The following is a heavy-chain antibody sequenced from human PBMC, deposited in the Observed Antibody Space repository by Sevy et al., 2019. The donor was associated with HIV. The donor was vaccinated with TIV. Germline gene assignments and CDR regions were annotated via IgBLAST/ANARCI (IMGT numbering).Heavy chain of an antibody. CDR2: FYYSGIT. Sequence: SQTLSITCTVSGDSISSYYWSWIRQPPGKGLEWFGYFYYSGITNYNPSVKSRVTISVDTSRNQISLKLSSVTAADTAVYYCARGIVAYYFDYWGQGTLVTVSS. V-gene: IGHV4-59*01. CDR3: ARGIVAYYFDY. D-gene: IGHD5-12*01. J-gene: IGHJ4*02. CDR1: GDSISSYY.